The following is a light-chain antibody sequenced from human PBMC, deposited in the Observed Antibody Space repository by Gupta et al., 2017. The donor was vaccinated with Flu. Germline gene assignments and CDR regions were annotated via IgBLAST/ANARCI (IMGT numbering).Light chain of an antibody. J-gene: IGLJ1*01. V-gene: IGLV1-40*01. CDR1: SSNIGAGYD. CDR3: HTYDNSLSGYV. Sequence: VTISCTGSSSNIGAGYDVHWYQQFPETAPKLLIYLNTNRPSGVSDRFSGSRSGTSASLAITGLQAEDEADYYCHTYDNSLSGYVFGTGTKVTVL. CDR2: LNT.